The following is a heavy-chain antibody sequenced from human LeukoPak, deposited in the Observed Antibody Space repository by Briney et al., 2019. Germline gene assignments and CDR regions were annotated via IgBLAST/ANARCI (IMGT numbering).Heavy chain of an antibody. J-gene: IGHJ4*02. CDR3: ARARGTYGYFSDY. CDR1: GFTFNYHW. V-gene: IGHV3-7*01. CDR2: IKQDAIEK. Sequence: GGSLRLSCAAAGFTFNYHWMSWVRQAPGKGMEWVANIKQDAIEKLYVDSVKGRFTVSRDNAKNSLYLQMNSLRAEDTAVYYCARARGTYGYFSDYWGQGTLVTVSS. D-gene: IGHD2-8*01.